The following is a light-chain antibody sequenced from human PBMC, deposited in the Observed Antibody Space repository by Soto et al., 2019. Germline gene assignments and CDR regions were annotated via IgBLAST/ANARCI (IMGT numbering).Light chain of an antibody. J-gene: IGLJ2*01. V-gene: IGLV2-14*01. Sequence: QSALTQPASVSGSPGQSITISCTGTSSDVGGYNYVSWYQQHPGKAPKLMIYDVTNRPSGISNRFSGSKSGNTASLTISGLQAEDEADYYCSSYTRSITVVFGGGTQLTVL. CDR2: DVT. CDR1: SSDVGGYNY. CDR3: SSYTRSITVV.